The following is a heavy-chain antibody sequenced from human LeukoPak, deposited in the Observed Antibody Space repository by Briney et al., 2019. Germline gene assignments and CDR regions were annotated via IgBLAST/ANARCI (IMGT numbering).Heavy chain of an antibody. J-gene: IGHJ6*03. CDR1: GYTFSDYY. D-gene: IGHD1-26*01. CDR3: ARGMEPYYYMDV. CDR2: INPNSGGT. V-gene: IGHV1-2*02. Sequence: GASVKVSCKTSGYTFSDYYIHWIRQAPGQGLEWMGWINPNSGGTNYAQKFQGRVTMTRDTSISTAYMELSRLRSDDTAVYYCARGMEPYYYMDVWGKGTTVTVSS.